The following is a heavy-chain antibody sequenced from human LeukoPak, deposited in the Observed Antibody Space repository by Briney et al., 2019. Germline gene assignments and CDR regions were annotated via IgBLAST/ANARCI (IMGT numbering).Heavy chain of an antibody. J-gene: IGHJ5*02. CDR2: IDASGVNT. V-gene: IGHV3-23*01. CDR1: RFTFSGYA. Sequence: PGGSLRLSCAASRFTFSGYAMYWVRQAPGKGLEWVSCIDASGVNTYYADSVKGRFTISRDNSNNTLYLQMNSLRAEDTAVYYCAKGSGGGWYGWFDPWGQGTLVTVSS. CDR3: AKGSGGGWYGWFDP. D-gene: IGHD6-19*01.